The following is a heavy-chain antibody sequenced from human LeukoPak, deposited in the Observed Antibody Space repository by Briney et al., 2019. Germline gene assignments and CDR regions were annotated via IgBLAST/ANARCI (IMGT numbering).Heavy chain of an antibody. CDR2: IYHSGST. CDR1: GGSISSGGYS. Sequence: PSETLSLTCAVSGGSISSGGYSWSWIRQPPGKGLEWIGYIYHSGSTYYNPSLKSRVTISVDTSKNQFSLKLSSVTAADTAMYYCARYSAMVSSLWFDPWGQGSLVTVSS. J-gene: IGHJ5*02. V-gene: IGHV4-30-2*01. D-gene: IGHD5-18*01. CDR3: ARYSAMVSSLWFDP.